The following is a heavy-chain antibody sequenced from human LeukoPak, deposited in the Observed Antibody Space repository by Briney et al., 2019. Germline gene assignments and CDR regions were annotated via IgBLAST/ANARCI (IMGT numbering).Heavy chain of an antibody. D-gene: IGHD3-22*01. CDR3: ARGYDSSGYYFDY. CDR2: VSSDGSNK. CDR1: GFTFSSYA. J-gene: IGHJ4*02. Sequence: PGGSLRLSCAASGFTFSSYAMHWVRQAPGKGLEWVAVVSSDGSNKYYADSVKGRITISRDNSKNTLYLQMNSLRAEDTAVYYCARGYDSSGYYFDYWGQGTLVTVSS. V-gene: IGHV3-30*04.